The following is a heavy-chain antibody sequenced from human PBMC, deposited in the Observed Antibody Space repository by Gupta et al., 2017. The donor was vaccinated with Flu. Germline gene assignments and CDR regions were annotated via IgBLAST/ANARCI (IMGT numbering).Heavy chain of an antibody. CDR3: ARDLKVIGSPPLDY. Sequence: HWVRQAPGKGLEWVAVIWYDGSHKDYADSVKGRFTISRDNSKNTVYLQMDSLRGEDTAVYYCARDLKVIGSPPLDYWGQGTLGTVFS. J-gene: IGHJ4*02. D-gene: IGHD1-26*01. CDR2: IWYDGSHK. V-gene: IGHV3-33*01.